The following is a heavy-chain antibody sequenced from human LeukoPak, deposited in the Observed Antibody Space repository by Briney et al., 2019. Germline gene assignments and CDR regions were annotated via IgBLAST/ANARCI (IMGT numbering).Heavy chain of an antibody. D-gene: IGHD5-12*01. V-gene: IGHV3-21*01. J-gene: IGHJ4*02. CDR1: GFTFSSYS. CDR2: ISSSSSYI. CDR3: ARAGYDGGYFDY. Sequence: GSLRLSCAASGFTFSSYSMNWVRQAPGKGLEWVSSISSSSSYIYYADSVKGRFTISRDNAKNSLYLQMNSLRAEDTAVYSCARAGYDGGYFDYWGQGTLVTVSS.